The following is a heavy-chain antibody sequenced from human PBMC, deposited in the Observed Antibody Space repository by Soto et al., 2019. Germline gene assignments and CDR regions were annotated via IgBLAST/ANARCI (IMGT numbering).Heavy chain of an antibody. V-gene: IGHV3-33*01. J-gene: IGHJ6*02. CDR2: IWYDGSNK. CDR1: GFTFSSYG. CDR3: ARAPYYYYGMDV. Sequence: PGGSLRLSCAASGFTFSSYGMHWVRQAPGKGLEWVAVIWYDGSNKYYADSVKGRFTISRDNSKNTLYLQMNSLRAEDTAVYYCARAPYYYYGMDVWAKGPRSPLL.